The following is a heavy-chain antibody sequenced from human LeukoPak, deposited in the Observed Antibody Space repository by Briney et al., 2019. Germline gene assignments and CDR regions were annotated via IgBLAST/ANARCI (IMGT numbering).Heavy chain of an antibody. J-gene: IGHJ4*01. CDR1: GGSISRYY. CDR2: IYYSGST. D-gene: IGHD2/OR15-2a*01. CDR3: AARRLYYFDY. Sequence: SETLSLTCTVSGGSISRYYWSWIRQPPGKGLEWIGYIYYSGSTNYNPSLKSRVTISVDTSKNQFSLKLSSVTAADTAVYYCAARRLYYFDYWGQGTLVTVSS. V-gene: IGHV4-59*03.